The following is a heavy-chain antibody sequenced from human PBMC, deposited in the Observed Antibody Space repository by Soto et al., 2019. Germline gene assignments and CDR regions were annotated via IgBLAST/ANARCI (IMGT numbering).Heavy chain of an antibody. CDR2: ISYDGNNR. J-gene: IGHJ4*02. CDR3: TFGDNAFDY. CDR1: GFTFSDYG. D-gene: IGHD2-21*01. V-gene: IGHV3-30*03. Sequence: QVQLVESGGGVVQPGRSLRVSCAASGFTFSDYGIYWVRQAPGKGLEWVALISYDGNNREYGDSVKGRFTIPRDNSKNTLYRQMNSLRVEDTAVYYCTFGDNAFDYWGQGTLVTVSS.